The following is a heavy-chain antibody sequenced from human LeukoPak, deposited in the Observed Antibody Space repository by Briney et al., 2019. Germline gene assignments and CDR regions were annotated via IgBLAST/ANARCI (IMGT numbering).Heavy chain of an antibody. Sequence: GGSLRLSCAASGFIFSTYGMHWVRQAPGKGLEWVAFIRHDGSNKYYADSVRGRFTIPRDNSQNTLHLQMNSLRVEDTAVYYCVKDWGVLPDYTADGFDIWGPGTMVTVSS. J-gene: IGHJ3*02. D-gene: IGHD3-10*01. V-gene: IGHV3-30*02. CDR2: IRHDGSNK. CDR3: VKDWGVLPDYTADGFDI. CDR1: GFIFSTYG.